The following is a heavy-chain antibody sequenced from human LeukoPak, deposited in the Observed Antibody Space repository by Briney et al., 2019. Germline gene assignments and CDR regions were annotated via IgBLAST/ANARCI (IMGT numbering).Heavy chain of an antibody. D-gene: IGHD6-19*01. Sequence: GASVKVSCKASGYTFTGYYMHWVRQAPGQGLEWMGWINPNSGGTNYAQKFQGRVTMTRGTSISTAYMELSRLRSDDTAVYYCAREILYGLVLGNFDYWGQGTLVTVSS. CDR3: AREILYGLVLGNFDY. CDR2: INPNSGGT. J-gene: IGHJ4*02. V-gene: IGHV1-2*02. CDR1: GYTFTGYY.